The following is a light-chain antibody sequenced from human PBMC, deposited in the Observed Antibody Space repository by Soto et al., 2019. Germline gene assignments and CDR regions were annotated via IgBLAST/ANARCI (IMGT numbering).Light chain of an antibody. J-gene: IGLJ1*01. Sequence: QSVLTQPASVSVSPGQSITLSCTGTTSDVGGFDYVSWYQQHPGKVPKLMIFDVSNRPSGVSDRFSGSKSGNTASLTISGLQAEDEADYYCSSYTTTGTQVFGTGTKVTVL. CDR2: DVS. CDR3: SSYTTTGTQV. CDR1: TSDVGGFDY. V-gene: IGLV2-14*03.